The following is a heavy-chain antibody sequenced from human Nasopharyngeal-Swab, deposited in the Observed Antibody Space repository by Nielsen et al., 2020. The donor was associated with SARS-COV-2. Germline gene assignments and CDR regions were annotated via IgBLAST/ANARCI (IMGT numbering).Heavy chain of an antibody. Sequence: SETLSLTCTVSGGSISSSSYYWGWIRQPPGKGLEWTGSIYYSGSTYYNPSLKSRVTISVDTSKNQFSLKLSSVTAADTAVYYCARPVVRGYSPFFDYWGQGNLVTVSS. CDR2: IYYSGST. CDR1: GGSISSSSYY. V-gene: IGHV4-39*01. CDR3: ARPVVRGYSPFFDY. D-gene: IGHD3-10*01. J-gene: IGHJ4*02.